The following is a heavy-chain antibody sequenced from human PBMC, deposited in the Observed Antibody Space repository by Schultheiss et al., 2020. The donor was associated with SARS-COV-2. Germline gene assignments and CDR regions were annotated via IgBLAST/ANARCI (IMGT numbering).Heavy chain of an antibody. D-gene: IGHD1-14*01. CDR3: ARDRRYKEYYFDY. CDR2: IYYSGST. V-gene: IGHV4-59*01. J-gene: IGHJ4*02. Sequence: SETLSLTCTVSGGSISSYYWSWIRQPPGKGLEWIGYIYYSGSTNYNPSLKSRVTISVDTSKNQFSLKLSSVTAADTAVYYCARDRRYKEYYFDYWGQGTLVTGSS. CDR1: GGSISSYY.